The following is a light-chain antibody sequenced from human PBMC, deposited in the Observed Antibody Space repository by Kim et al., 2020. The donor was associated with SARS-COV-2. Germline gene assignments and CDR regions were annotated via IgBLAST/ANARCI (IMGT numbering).Light chain of an antibody. J-gene: IGKJ2*01. Sequence: EIVMTQSPATLSVSPGERATLSCRASQSVRSNLAWYQQKPSQAPRLIIYAASTRATGIPARFSGSGSGTEFTLTISSLQSEDFAVYYCQQHTNWPPEYTFGQGTKLEI. V-gene: IGKV3-15*01. CDR3: QQHTNWPPEYT. CDR1: QSVRSN. CDR2: AAS.